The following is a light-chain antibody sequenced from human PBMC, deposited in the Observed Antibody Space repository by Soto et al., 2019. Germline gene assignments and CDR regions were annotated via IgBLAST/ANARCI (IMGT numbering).Light chain of an antibody. CDR1: SSDVGGYNY. V-gene: IGLV2-14*01. J-gene: IGLJ3*02. CDR3: SSYTSSRTGV. Sequence: QSALTQPASVSGSPGQSITISCTGTSSDVGGYNYVSWYQQHPGKAPKLMIYEVSNRPSGVSNRFSGSKSGNTASLTISGLQAEDEADYYCSSYTSSRTGVFRGGTPLTVL. CDR2: EVS.